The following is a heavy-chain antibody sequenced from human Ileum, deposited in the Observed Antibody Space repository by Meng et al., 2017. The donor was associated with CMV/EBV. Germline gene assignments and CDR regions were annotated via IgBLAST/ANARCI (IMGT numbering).Heavy chain of an antibody. D-gene: IGHD6-19*01. CDR1: GYNFINYW. CDR3: ARHTGWYVDY. V-gene: IGHV5-51*01. Sequence: KISCKASGYNFINYWIGWVRQMPGKGLEWMGIIYPGDSDTRYSPSFQGQVTISVDKSISTAFLQWSSLKASDTAMYYCARHTGWYVDYWGQGALVTVSS. CDR2: IYPGDSDT. J-gene: IGHJ4*02.